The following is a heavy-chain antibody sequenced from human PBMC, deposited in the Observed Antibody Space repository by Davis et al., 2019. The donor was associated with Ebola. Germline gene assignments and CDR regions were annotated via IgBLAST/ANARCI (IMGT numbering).Heavy chain of an antibody. J-gene: IGHJ4*02. CDR2: INPHNGNT. D-gene: IGHD6-6*01. CDR3: AREGVQSSSYYFNY. Sequence: AASVKVSCKASGYTFTNYGITWVRQAPGQGLEWMGWINPHNGNTNYAQNVQGRVTMTTDTSTSTAYMELSSLRSEDTAVYYCAREGVQSSSYYFNYWGQGTLVTVSS. V-gene: IGHV1-18*04. CDR1: GYTFTNYG.